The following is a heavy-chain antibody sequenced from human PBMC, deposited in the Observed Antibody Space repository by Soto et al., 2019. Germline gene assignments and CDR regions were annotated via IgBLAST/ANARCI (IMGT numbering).Heavy chain of an antibody. V-gene: IGHV3-23*01. D-gene: IGHD3-3*01. CDR1: GFTFSSYA. CDR3: AKDLWPYDFWSGYYPDYYYGMDV. Sequence: GSLRLSCAASGFTFSSYAMSWVRQAPGKGLEWDSAISGSGGSTYYADSVKGRFTISRDNSKNTLYLQMNSLRAEDTAVYYCAKDLWPYDFWSGYYPDYYYGMDVWGQGTTVTVSS. J-gene: IGHJ6*02. CDR2: ISGSGGST.